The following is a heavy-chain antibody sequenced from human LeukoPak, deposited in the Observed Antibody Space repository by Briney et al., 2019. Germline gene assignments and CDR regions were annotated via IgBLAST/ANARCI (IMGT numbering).Heavy chain of an antibody. CDR3: ARGSDYGGNFYWYFDL. J-gene: IGHJ2*01. V-gene: IGHV4-61*02. D-gene: IGHD4-23*01. CDR2: IYTSGST. CDR1: GGSISSGSYY. Sequence: SETLSLTCTVSGGSISSGSYYWRWTRQPGGEGLEWIVRIYTSGSTNYNPSLKRRVTILVDTSKNQFSLELRSVTAADSAVYYCARGSDYGGNFYWYFDLWGRGTLVTVSS.